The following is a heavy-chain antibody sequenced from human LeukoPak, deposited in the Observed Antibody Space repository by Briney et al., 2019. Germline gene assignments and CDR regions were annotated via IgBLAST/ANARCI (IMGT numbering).Heavy chain of an antibody. CDR3: ARDVDTDTGQWVDY. Sequence: GGSLRLSCVASGITFSTHAMHWVRQAPGKGLEWVAVTSYNGNNKYYADSVKGRFTISRDNSKNTLYLQMNSLRAEDTAVYYCARDVDTDTGQWVDYWGQGTLVTVSS. CDR2: TSYNGNNK. D-gene: IGHD5-18*01. V-gene: IGHV3-30-3*01. J-gene: IGHJ4*02. CDR1: GITFSTHA.